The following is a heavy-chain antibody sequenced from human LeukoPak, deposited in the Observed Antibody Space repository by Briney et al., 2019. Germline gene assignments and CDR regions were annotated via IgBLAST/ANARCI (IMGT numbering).Heavy chain of an antibody. CDR2: IYYSGST. CDR1: GGSFSIGFYY. D-gene: IGHD4-11*01. J-gene: IGHJ4*02. V-gene: IGHV4-31*03. Sequence: PSETLSLTCTVSGGSFSIGFYYWSWIRQHPGKGLEWIGYIYYSGSTYYNPSLKSRVTMSVDTSKNQFSLKLSSVTAADTAVYYCARGPYRNSFDYWGQGTLVTVSS. CDR3: ARGPYRNSFDY.